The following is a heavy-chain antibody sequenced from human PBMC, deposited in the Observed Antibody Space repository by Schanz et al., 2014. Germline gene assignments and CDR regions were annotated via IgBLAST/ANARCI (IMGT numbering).Heavy chain of an antibody. CDR2: ISRDGTTS. CDR3: ARPSDSSWYMDV. Sequence: QVQLVESGGGLVKPGGSLRLSCAASGFIFNDYYMNWIRQAPGKGLEWLSYISRDGTTSYYADSVKGRFTISRDNAKNSLYLEMTSLRAEDTAVYYCARPSDSSWYMDVWGKGTTVTVSS. V-gene: IGHV3-11*04. D-gene: IGHD2-21*02. CDR1: GFIFNDYY. J-gene: IGHJ6*03.